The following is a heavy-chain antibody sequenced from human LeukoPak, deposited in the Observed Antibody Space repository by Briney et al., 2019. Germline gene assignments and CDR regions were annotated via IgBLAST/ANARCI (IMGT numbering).Heavy chain of an antibody. Sequence: GGSLRLSCAASGFTAGSNYMSWVRQAPGKGLGWVSVIYSGGSTYYADSVKGRFTISRDNSKNTLYLQMNSLRAEDTAVYYCARVIRDGYNFYAFDIWGQGTMVTVSS. D-gene: IGHD5-24*01. CDR3: ARVIRDGYNFYAFDI. CDR1: GFTAGSNY. CDR2: IYSGGST. J-gene: IGHJ3*02. V-gene: IGHV3-66*02.